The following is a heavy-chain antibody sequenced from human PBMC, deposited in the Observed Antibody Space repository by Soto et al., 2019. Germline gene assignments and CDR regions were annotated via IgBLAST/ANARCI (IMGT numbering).Heavy chain of an antibody. J-gene: IGHJ4*02. CDR1: GYTFTTYD. D-gene: IGHD2-21*02. CDR3: ARGVTAGVDH. CDR2: MSPNKGET. Sequence: ASVKVSCKASGYTFTTYDINWVRQATGQGLEWMGWMSPNKGETGYAQKFQGRVTLTRDTSISTAYMELSSLRSEDTAIYYCARGVTAGVDHWGQGTLVTVSS. V-gene: IGHV1-8*01.